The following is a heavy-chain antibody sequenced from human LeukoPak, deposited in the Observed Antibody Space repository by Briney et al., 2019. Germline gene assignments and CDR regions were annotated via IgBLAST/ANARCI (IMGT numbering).Heavy chain of an antibody. CDR1: GFTFSSYE. CDR3: ASATNYDFWSGYYNLDY. D-gene: IGHD3-3*01. J-gene: IGHJ4*02. V-gene: IGHV3-48*03. Sequence: GGSLRLSCAASGFTFSSYEMNWVRQAPGKGLEWVSYISSSGSTIYYADSVKGRFTISRDNAKNSLYLQMNSLRAEDTAVYYCASATNYDFWSGYYNLDYWGQGTLVTVSP. CDR2: ISSSGSTI.